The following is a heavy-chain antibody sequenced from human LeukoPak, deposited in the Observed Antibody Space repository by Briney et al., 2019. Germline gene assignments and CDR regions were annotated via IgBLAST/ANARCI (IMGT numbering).Heavy chain of an antibody. J-gene: IGHJ4*02. CDR2: IYHSGST. Sequence: SQTLSLTCAVSGGSISSGGYSWSWIRQPPGKGLEWIGYIYHSGSTYYHPSLKSRVTISVDRSKNQFSLKLSSVTAADTAVYYCARGPTWIQFDYWGQGTLVTVSS. V-gene: IGHV4-30-2*01. CDR3: ARGPTWIQFDY. D-gene: IGHD5-18*01. CDR1: GGSISSGGYS.